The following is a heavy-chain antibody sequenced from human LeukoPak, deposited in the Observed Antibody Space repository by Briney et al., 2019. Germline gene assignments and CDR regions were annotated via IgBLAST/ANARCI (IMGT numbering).Heavy chain of an antibody. CDR2: IYHSGST. D-gene: IGHD3-10*01. Sequence: PSQTLSLTCAVSGGSISSGGYSWSWIRQPPGKGLEWIGYIYHSGSTYYNPSLKSRVTISVDRSKNQFSLKLSSVTAADTAVYYCASSIPGGYYFDYWSQGTLVTVSS. J-gene: IGHJ4*02. CDR3: ASSIPGGYYFDY. V-gene: IGHV4-30-2*01. CDR1: GGSISSGGYS.